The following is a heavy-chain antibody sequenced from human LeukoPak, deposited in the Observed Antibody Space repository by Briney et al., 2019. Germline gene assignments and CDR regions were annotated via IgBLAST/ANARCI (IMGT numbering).Heavy chain of an antibody. CDR1: GDSISSGDNY. J-gene: IGHJ4*02. CDR3: AKGESTYSGTFYFYY. D-gene: IGHD1-26*01. V-gene: IGHV4-30-4*01. Sequence: SETLSLTCTVSGDSISSGDNYWGWIRQPPGKGLESIGFVNYGGPTFYNPSLKSRLTVSLDTSKSQFFLRLTSVTAADTAIYFCAKGESTYSGTFYFYYWGQGSLVTVSS. CDR2: VNYGGPT.